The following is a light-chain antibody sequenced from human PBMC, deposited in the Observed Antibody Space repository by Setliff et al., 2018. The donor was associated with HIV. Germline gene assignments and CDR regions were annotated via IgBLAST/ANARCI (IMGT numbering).Light chain of an antibody. V-gene: IGLV2-14*01. CDR3: ISFGSSNTHV. CDR1: SNDVGGYNY. CDR2: EVT. Sequence: QSVLTQPASVSGSPGQSITISCTGTSNDVGGYNYVCWYQQHPGKAPKLMIYEVTNRPSGVSYRFSGSKSGNTASLTISVLQAEDEADYYCISFGSSNTHVFGTGTKVTVL. J-gene: IGLJ1*01.